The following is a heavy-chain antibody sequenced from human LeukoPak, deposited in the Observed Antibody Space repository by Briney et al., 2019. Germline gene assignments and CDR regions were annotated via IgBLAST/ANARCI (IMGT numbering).Heavy chain of an antibody. J-gene: IGHJ3*02. CDR2: IGGNNI. D-gene: IGHD6-19*01. V-gene: IGHV3-48*03. Sequence: PGGSLRLSCAASEFTRSSYEMNWVRQAPGKGLEWLSYIGGNNIYYADSVKGRFTISRDNAKNSLYLQMNSLRAEDTAVYYCARETIAVFGDAFDIWGQGTMVTVSS. CDR1: EFTRSSYE. CDR3: ARETIAVFGDAFDI.